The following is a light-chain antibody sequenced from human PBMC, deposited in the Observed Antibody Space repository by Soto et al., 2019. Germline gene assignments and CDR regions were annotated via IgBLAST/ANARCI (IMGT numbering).Light chain of an antibody. V-gene: IGLV1-40*01. CDR2: GNS. Sequence: QSVLTQPPSVSGAPGQRVTISCTGSSSNIGAGYDVHWYQQLPGTAPKLLIYGNSNRPSGVPDRFSGSKSGTSASLAITGLQAEDEADYYCQSYDSSLRGVFGGGTNSPS. CDR1: SSNIGAGYD. J-gene: IGLJ2*01. CDR3: QSYDSSLRGV.